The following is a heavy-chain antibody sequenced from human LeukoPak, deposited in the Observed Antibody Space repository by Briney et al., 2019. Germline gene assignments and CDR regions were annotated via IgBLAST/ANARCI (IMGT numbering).Heavy chain of an antibody. CDR1: GFSFSTYG. Sequence: TGGSLRLSCAVSGFSFSTYGMHWVRQAPGKGLEWVAVIWYDGSNKYYADSVKGRFTISRDNSKNTLYLQMNSIRAEDTAVYYCAKGPWHAFDIWGQGTMVTVSS. V-gene: IGHV3-33*06. CDR3: AKGPWHAFDI. CDR2: IWYDGSNK. J-gene: IGHJ3*02.